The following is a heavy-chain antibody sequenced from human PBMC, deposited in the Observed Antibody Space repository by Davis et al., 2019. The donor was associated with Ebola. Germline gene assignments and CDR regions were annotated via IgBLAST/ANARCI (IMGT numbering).Heavy chain of an antibody. Sequence: GGSLRLSCAASGFTVSNNYMSWVRQAPGQGLEWVSVIYRGGGTYYADSVKGRFNISRDNSKNTLYLQMNSLRAEDTAVYYCANNINYNSGNVWGQGTLVTVSS. CDR2: IYRGGGT. J-gene: IGHJ4*02. CDR3: ANNINYNSGNV. D-gene: IGHD3-10*01. V-gene: IGHV3-66*02. CDR1: GFTVSNNY.